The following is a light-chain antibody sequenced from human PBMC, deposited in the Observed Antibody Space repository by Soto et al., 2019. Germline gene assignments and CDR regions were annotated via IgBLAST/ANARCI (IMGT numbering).Light chain of an antibody. J-gene: IGKJ1*01. CDR1: QSVSSY. Sequence: EIVLTQSPATLSLSPGERATLSCRASQSVSSYLAWYQQKPCQAPRLLIYDASNRATGIPARFSGSGSGTDFTLTVSSLEPKDFAVYYCQQNSNWPPWTFGKGTKVEIK. CDR3: QQNSNWPPWT. V-gene: IGKV3-11*01. CDR2: DAS.